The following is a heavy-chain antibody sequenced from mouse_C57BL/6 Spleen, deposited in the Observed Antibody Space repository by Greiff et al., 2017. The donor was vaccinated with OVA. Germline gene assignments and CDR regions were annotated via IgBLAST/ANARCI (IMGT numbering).Heavy chain of an antibody. Sequence: EVQLVESGGGLVKPGGSLKLSCAASGFTFSDYGMHWVRQAPEKGLEWVAYISSGSSTIYYADTVKGRFTISRDNAKNTLFLQMTSLRSEDTAMYYCAREGAHYDEDAMDYWGQGTSVTVSS. J-gene: IGHJ4*01. CDR2: ISSGSSTI. D-gene: IGHD2-4*01. CDR1: GFTFSDYG. V-gene: IGHV5-17*01. CDR3: AREGAHYDEDAMDY.